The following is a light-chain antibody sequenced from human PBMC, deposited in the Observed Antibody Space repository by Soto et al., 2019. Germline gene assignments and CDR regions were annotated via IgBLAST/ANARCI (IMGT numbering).Light chain of an antibody. CDR3: QHRNDYRYT. CDR2: AAS. CDR1: QAISSS. J-gene: IGKJ2*01. Sequence: DIQLTKSPSFLSASVGDRVTITCRASQAISSSLAWYQHNPGKAPKLLIYAASTLQNGVPSSFSGSGSGTEFTLTLSSLQPEDFATYYCQHRNDYRYTFGQGTKVEIK. V-gene: IGKV1-9*01.